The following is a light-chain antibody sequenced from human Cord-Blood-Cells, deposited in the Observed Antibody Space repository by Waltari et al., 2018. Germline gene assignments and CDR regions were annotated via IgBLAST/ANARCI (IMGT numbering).Light chain of an antibody. CDR2: RNN. V-gene: IGLV1-47*01. CDR1: SSILGSNY. CDR3: AAWDDSLSGVV. Sequence: QSVLTQPPSASGTPGQRVTISCSGSSSILGSNYVYWYQQLPGTAPKLLIYRNNQRPSGVPDRFSGSKSGTSASLAISGLRSEDEADYYCAAWDDSLSGVVFGGGTKLTVL. J-gene: IGLJ2*01.